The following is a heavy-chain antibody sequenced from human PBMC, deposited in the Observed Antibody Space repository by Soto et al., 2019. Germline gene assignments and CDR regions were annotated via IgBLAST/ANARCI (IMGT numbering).Heavy chain of an antibody. Sequence: GGSLRLSCAASGFTFSGSAMHWVRQASGKGLEWVGRIRSKASSYATAYAASVKGRFTISRDDSKNTAYLQMNSLKTEDTAAYYCTRHSSGQLGTLNAFDIWGQGTMVTVSS. V-gene: IGHV3-73*01. CDR3: TRHSSGQLGTLNAFDI. D-gene: IGHD6-13*01. J-gene: IGHJ3*02. CDR2: IRSKASSYAT. CDR1: GFTFSGSA.